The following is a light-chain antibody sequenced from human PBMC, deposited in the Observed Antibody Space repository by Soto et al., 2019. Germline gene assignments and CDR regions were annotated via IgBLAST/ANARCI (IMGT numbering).Light chain of an antibody. CDR1: QGISSW. Sequence: DIQMTQSPASVSASVGDRVTITCRASQGISSWLAWYQKKPGKAPKLLIYAASSLQSGVPSRFSGSGSGTDFTLTISSLQSEDFATYYCQQANSFPHTFGQGTKLEIK. V-gene: IGKV1-12*01. CDR2: AAS. J-gene: IGKJ2*01. CDR3: QQANSFPHT.